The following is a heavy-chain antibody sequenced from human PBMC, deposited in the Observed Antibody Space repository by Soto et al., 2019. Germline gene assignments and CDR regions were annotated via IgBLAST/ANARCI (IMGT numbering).Heavy chain of an antibody. CDR2: INPNSGGT. D-gene: IGHD6-13*01. CDR1: GYTFTGYY. J-gene: IGHJ4*02. CDR3: AREGGPQQLVQCISY. Sequence: QVQLVQSGAEVKKPGASVKVSCKASGYTFTGYYMHWVRQAPGQGLEWMGWINPNSGGTNYAQKFKGRVTMTRDTSISTAYMELSRLRSDDTAVYYCAREGGPQQLVQCISYWGQGTLVTVSS. V-gene: IGHV1-2*02.